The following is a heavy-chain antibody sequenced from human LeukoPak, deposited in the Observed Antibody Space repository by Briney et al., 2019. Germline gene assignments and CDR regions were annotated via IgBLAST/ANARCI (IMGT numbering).Heavy chain of an antibody. Sequence: GRSLRLSCAASGFTFSNYGMHWVRQAPGKGLEGVAFIWYDGSNKYYADSVKGRFTISRDNSKNTLFLQMNSLRAEDTAVYYCTRDVASRNWFDPWGQGTLVTVSS. CDR1: GFTFSNYG. CDR2: IWYDGSNK. J-gene: IGHJ5*02. CDR3: TRDVASRNWFDP. V-gene: IGHV3-33*01.